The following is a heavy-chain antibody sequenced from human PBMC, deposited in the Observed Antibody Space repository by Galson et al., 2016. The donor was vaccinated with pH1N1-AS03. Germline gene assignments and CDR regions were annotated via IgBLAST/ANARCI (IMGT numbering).Heavy chain of an antibody. V-gene: IGHV3-23*01. Sequence: SLRLSCAGSGFTSSSHAMSWVRQAPGKGLEWVSGISGSGGSTFYADSVKGRFTTSRDNSKNTVFLQMNSLRAEDTAVYYCARWSYYFDSSGYFGYFDYWGQGTLVTVAS. J-gene: IGHJ4*02. CDR1: GFTSSSHA. CDR3: ARWSYYFDSSGYFGYFDY. CDR2: ISGSGGST. D-gene: IGHD3-22*01.